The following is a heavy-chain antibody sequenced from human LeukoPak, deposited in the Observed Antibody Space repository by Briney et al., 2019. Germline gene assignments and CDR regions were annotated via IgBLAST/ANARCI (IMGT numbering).Heavy chain of an antibody. CDR3: ARQDGGGLYYFDY. V-gene: IGHV5-51*01. J-gene: IGHJ4*02. Sequence: GESLKISCKGSGYSFTHYWIAWVRQVPGKGPEWMGIIYPGDSVTRYSPSFQGQVTISADKSITTAYLQWSSLKASDTAIYYCARQDGGGLYYFDYWGQGTLVTVSS. D-gene: IGHD5-12*01. CDR2: IYPGDSVT. CDR1: GYSFTHYW.